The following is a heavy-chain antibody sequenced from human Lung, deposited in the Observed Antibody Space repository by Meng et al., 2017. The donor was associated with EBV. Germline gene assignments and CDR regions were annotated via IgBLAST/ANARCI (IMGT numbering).Heavy chain of an antibody. D-gene: IGHD6-19*01. Sequence: QFEVVQSGAEGNKPGASVRVSRKASGYTFTHHGISWIRQAPGQGLEWMGWISCYNGDTNYAQKLQGRVTMTTDTSTNTAYMDLRSLRSDDTAVYYCARDPSNTSGRYAYFDYWGQGTLVTVSS. J-gene: IGHJ4*02. CDR2: ISCYNGDT. CDR3: ARDPSNTSGRYAYFDY. V-gene: IGHV1-18*01. CDR1: GYTFTHHG.